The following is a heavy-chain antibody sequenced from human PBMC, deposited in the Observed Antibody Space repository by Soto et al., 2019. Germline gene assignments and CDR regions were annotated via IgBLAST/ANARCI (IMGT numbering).Heavy chain of an antibody. CDR3: ARDGIIRGWFDP. V-gene: IGHV4-59*01. CDR1: GGSISSYY. D-gene: IGHD1-26*01. CDR2: IYYSGST. Sequence: QVQLQESGPGLVTPSGTLSLTCTVSGGSISSYYWCWIRQPPGKGLEWIGYIYYSGSTNYNPSLKSRVTISVDTSKNPVSLKLSSVTAADTAVYYCARDGIIRGWFDPWGQGTLVTVSS. J-gene: IGHJ5*02.